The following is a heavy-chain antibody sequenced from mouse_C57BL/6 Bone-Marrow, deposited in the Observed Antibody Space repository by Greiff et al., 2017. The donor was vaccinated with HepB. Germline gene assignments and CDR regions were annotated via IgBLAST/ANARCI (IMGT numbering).Heavy chain of an antibody. J-gene: IGHJ3*01. D-gene: IGHD2-12*01. CDR2: IRLKSDNYAT. CDR1: GFTFSNYW. CDR3: TELAWFAY. Sequence: EVKVVESGGGLVQPGGSMKLSCVASGFTFSNYWMNWVRQSPEKGLEWVAQIRLKSDNYATHYAESVKGRFTISRDVSKSSVYLQMNNLRAEDTGIYYCTELAWFAYWGQGTLVTVSA. V-gene: IGHV6-3*01.